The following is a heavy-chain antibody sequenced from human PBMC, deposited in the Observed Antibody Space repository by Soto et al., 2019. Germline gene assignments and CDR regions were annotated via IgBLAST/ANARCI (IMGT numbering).Heavy chain of an antibody. CDR2: IKQDGSEK. CDR1: GFTFRTYW. D-gene: IGHD2-8*01. V-gene: IGHV3-7*04. J-gene: IGHJ3*01. Sequence: EVQLVGSGGGLVQPGGSLRLSCVASGFTFRTYWMTWVRQAPGKGLEWVANIKQDGSEKYYVDSVRGRFAISRDNAKDSRYLQMNSLGVEDTAVYYCARDGLYCTYANCRGDAYDVWDQGTMVTVSS. CDR3: ARDGLYCTYANCRGDAYDV.